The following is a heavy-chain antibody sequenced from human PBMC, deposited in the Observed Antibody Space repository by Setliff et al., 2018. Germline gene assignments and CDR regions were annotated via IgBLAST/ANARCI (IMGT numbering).Heavy chain of an antibody. CDR2: INPSGGST. D-gene: IGHD2-2*01. V-gene: IGHV1-46*01. CDR1: GYTFTDYY. Sequence: ASVKVSCKASGYTFTDYYMHWVRQAPGQGLEWMGIINPSGGSTSYAQKFQGRVTMTMDTSTSTAYMELRSLTYDDTAVYYCARDGASWLNWFDPWGQGTLVTVSS. CDR3: ARDGASWLNWFDP. J-gene: IGHJ5*02.